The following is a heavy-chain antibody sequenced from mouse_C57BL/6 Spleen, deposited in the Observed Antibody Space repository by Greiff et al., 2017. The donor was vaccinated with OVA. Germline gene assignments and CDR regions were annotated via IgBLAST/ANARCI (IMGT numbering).Heavy chain of an antibody. J-gene: IGHJ1*03. CDR2: ISRRSSNSAS. Sequence: EVQVVESGGGLVQPKGSLKLSCAASGFTFNTYAMHWVRQAPGQGLEWVGRISRRSSNSASYYADSVKDRFTISRDDSPSMLYLQMNNLKTEDTAMYYCGGGGWEGYFDVWGTGTTVTVSS. CDR1: GFTFNTYA. CDR3: GGGGWEGYFDV. D-gene: IGHD1-1*02. V-gene: IGHV10-3*01.